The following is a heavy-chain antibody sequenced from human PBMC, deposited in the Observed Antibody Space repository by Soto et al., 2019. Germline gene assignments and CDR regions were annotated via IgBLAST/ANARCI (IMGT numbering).Heavy chain of an antibody. CDR1: GFTFSNAW. CDR3: TTDSYYDYIWGSYRLEAFDI. V-gene: IGHV3-15*01. Sequence: EVQLVESGGGLVKPGGSLRLSCAASGFTFSNAWMSWVRQAPGKGLEWVGRITSKTDGGTTDYAAPVKGRFTISRDDSKNTLYLQMNRLKTDDTAVYYCTTDSYYDYIWGSYRLEAFDIWGQGTMVTVSS. D-gene: IGHD3-16*02. CDR2: ITSKTDGGTT. J-gene: IGHJ3*02.